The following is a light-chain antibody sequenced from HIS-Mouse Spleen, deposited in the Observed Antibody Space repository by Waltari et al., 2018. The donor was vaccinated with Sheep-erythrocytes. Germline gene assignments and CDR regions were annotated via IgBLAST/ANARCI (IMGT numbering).Light chain of an antibody. V-gene: IGLV2-11*01. J-gene: IGLJ2*01. Sequence: QSALTQPRSVSGSPGQSVTISCTGTSSDVGGYNYVSWYQQHPGKAPKRMISDGSKRPSGVPDRFSGSKSGNTASLTISGLQAEDEADYYCCSYAGSYTLVFGGGTKLTVL. CDR1: SSDVGGYNY. CDR2: DGS. CDR3: CSYAGSYTLV.